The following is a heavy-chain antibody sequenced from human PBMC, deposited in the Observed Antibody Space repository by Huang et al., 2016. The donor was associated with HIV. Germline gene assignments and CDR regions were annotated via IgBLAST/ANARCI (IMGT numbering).Heavy chain of an antibody. CDR1: GGTFSSYA. V-gene: IGHV1-69*12. CDR2: IVPVVATT. Sequence: QVRLVQSGAEVRKPGSSVKVSCKASGGTFSSYAISWVRQAPGRGLGGMGGIVPVVATTTYAQTSQGRVTITADESTSTVYMELSGLSSEDTAIYYCAKDFSYSSGWYTDAFNVWGQGTRVVVSS. J-gene: IGHJ3*01. CDR3: AKDFSYSSGWYTDAFNV. D-gene: IGHD6-19*01.